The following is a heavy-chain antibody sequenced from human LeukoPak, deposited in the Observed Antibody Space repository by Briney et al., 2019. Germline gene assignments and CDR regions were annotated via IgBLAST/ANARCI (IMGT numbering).Heavy chain of an antibody. CDR2: INYSGRT. J-gene: IGHJ3*02. CDR1: GGSISSYY. D-gene: IGHD4-17*01. CDR3: ARQPTTVTSQDAFGI. V-gene: IGHV4-59*01. Sequence: SETLSLTCTVSGGSISSYYWSWIRQPPGKGLEWIGYINYSGRTNYNPSLKSRVTISVDTSKNHFSLRLSSVTPADTAVYYCARQPTTVTSQDAFGIWGQGTMVTVSS.